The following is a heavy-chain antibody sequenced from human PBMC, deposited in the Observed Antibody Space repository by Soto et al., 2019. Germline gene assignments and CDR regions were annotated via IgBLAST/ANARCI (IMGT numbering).Heavy chain of an antibody. D-gene: IGHD1-1*01. CDR1: GGSISSGGYS. J-gene: IGHJ4*02. V-gene: IGHV4-30-2*06. Sequence: LSLTCXVSGGSISSGGYSWSWIRQSPGKGLEWIGYIHYSGSTYYSPSLQSRVTILVDRSKNQFSLNLNSVTAADTAVYYCATLAGTWTSDYWGQGTLVTVSS. CDR2: IHYSGST. CDR3: ATLAGTWTSDY.